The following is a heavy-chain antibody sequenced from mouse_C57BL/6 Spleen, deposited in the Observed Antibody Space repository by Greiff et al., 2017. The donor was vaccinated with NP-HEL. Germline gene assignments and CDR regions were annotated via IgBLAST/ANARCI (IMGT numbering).Heavy chain of an antibody. J-gene: IGHJ4*01. D-gene: IGHD2-2*01. CDR1: GFNIKDDY. Sequence: VQLQQSGAELVRPGASVKLSCTASGFNIKDDYMHWVKQRPEQGLEWIGWIDPENGATEYASKFQGKATITADTSSNTAYLQISSLTSEDTAVYYCTRLRQRGYAMDDWGQGTSVTVSS. V-gene: IGHV14-4*01. CDR3: TRLRQRGYAMDD. CDR2: IDPENGAT.